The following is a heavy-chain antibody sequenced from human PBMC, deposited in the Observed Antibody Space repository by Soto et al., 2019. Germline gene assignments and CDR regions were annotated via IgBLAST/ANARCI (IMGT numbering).Heavy chain of an antibody. J-gene: IGHJ1*01. CDR2: ISTDASST. Sequence: EVHLVESGGGLVQPGGSLRLSYAASGFTFSSYWMHWVRQAPGKGLVWVSSISTDASSTSYADPVKGRFTISRDNAKNTLYLQMNSVRAEDTAVYYCARLPNKSPQNWGQGTLVIVSP. CDR1: GFTFSSYW. V-gene: IGHV3-74*01. CDR3: ARLPNKSPQN.